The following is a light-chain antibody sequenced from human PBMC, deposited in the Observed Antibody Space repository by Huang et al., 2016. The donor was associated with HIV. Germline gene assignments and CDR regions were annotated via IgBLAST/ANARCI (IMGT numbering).Light chain of an antibody. J-gene: IGKJ1*01. CDR1: QSVLYSSNNKNY. Sequence: DIVMTQSPDSLAVSLGERATINCKSSQSVLYSSNNKNYLAWYQQRPGQPPKLLISWASTRESGVPDRFSCSGSGTDFTLTISSLQAEDVAVYYCQHYYSTPRAFGRGTKVEIK. CDR3: QHYYSTPRA. V-gene: IGKV4-1*01. CDR2: WAS.